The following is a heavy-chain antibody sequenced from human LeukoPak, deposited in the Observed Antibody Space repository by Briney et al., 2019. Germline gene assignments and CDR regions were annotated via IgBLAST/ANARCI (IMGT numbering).Heavy chain of an antibody. D-gene: IGHD3-10*01. V-gene: IGHV3-9*01. CDR2: ISWNSGSI. CDR1: GFTFDDYA. J-gene: IGHJ4*02. CDR3: AKGLYYGSGSYSAPLDY. Sequence: GRSLRLSCAASGFTFDDYAMHWVRQAPGKGLEWVSGISWNSGSIGYADSVKGRFTISRDNAKNSLYLQMNSLRAEDTALYYCAKGLYYGSGSYSAPLDYWGQGTLVTVSS.